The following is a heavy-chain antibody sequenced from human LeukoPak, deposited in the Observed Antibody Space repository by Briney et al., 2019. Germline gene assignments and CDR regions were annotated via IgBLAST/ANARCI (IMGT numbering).Heavy chain of an antibody. D-gene: IGHD3-10*01. V-gene: IGHV3-74*03. CDR2: INTVGSST. CDR1: GFSFTNNW. Sequence: GGSLRLSCAVSGFSFTNNWMHWVRQAPGRGLVWVSRINTVGSSTTYADSVKGRFTISRDNAKKTLYLQMSSLRAEDTAVYYCASTYGSGSYYPFDYWGQGTLVTVSS. CDR3: ASTYGSGSYYPFDY. J-gene: IGHJ4*02.